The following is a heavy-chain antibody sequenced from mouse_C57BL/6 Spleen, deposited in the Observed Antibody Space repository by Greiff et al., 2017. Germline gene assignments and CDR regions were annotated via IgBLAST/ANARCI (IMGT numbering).Heavy chain of an antibody. Sequence: EVQLQQSGTVLARPGASVKMSCKTSGYTFTSYWMHWVKQRPGQGLEWIGAIYPGNSDTSYNQKFKGKAKLTAVTSASTAYMELSSLTNEDSAVYYCTRAPFITTVVATFDYWGQGTTLTVSS. D-gene: IGHD1-1*01. CDR2: IYPGNSDT. CDR1: GYTFTSYW. V-gene: IGHV1-5*01. J-gene: IGHJ2*01. CDR3: TRAPFITTVVATFDY.